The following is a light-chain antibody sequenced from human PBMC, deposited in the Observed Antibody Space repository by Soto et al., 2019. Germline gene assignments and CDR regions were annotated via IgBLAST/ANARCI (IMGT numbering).Light chain of an antibody. V-gene: IGLV1-44*01. CDR2: SNN. J-gene: IGLJ3*02. CDR1: SSNIGSNT. Sequence: QSVLTQPPSASGTPGQRVTISCSGSSSNIGSNTVNWYQQLPGTAPKLLIYSNNQRPSGVPDRFSGSKSGTSASLAISGLQSEVEADCYCAAWDDSLNGWVFGGGTKLTVL. CDR3: AAWDDSLNGWV.